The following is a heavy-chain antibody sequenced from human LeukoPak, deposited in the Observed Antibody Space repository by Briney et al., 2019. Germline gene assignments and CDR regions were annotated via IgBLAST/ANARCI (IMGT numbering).Heavy chain of an antibody. J-gene: IGHJ3*02. CDR1: GYTFTDYY. CDR3: ARRLRITIFGVVSRNDAFDI. Sequence: ASVKVSCKATGYTFTDYYMHWVRQAPGQGLEWMGWISAYNGNTNYAQKLQGRVTMTTDTSTSTAYMELRSLRSDDTAVYYCARRLRITIFGVVSRNDAFDIWGQGTMVTVSS. CDR2: ISAYNGNT. V-gene: IGHV1-18*04. D-gene: IGHD3-3*01.